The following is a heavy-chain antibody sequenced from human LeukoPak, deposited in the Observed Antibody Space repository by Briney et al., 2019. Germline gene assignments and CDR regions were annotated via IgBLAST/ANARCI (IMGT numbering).Heavy chain of an antibody. CDR2: IYGSGTT. Sequence: SETLSLTCTVSGGSLTSAGYYWSWIRQPPGRGLEWVGYIYGSGTTYYNPSLKSRVTISEDTSRNQFSLKLSSVTAADTAVYYCARLTGTSYLDYWGQGALVTVSS. D-gene: IGHD2-2*01. V-gene: IGHV4-31*03. CDR3: ARLTGTSYLDY. CDR1: GGSLTSAGYY. J-gene: IGHJ4*02.